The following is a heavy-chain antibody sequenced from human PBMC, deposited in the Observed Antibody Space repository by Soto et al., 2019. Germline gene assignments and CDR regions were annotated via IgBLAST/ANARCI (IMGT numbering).Heavy chain of an antibody. D-gene: IGHD3-22*01. Sequence: EVPLVESGGGLVKPGGSLRLSCAASGFTFSTYSMNWVRQAPGKGLEWVSSISSSSSYIYYADSVKGRFTISRDNAKNSLYWQMNSLRAEDTAVYYCARVVDYYDPDSYYGMDVWGQGTTVTVSS. CDR3: ARVVDYYDPDSYYGMDV. CDR1: GFTFSTYS. V-gene: IGHV3-21*01. J-gene: IGHJ6*02. CDR2: ISSSSSYI.